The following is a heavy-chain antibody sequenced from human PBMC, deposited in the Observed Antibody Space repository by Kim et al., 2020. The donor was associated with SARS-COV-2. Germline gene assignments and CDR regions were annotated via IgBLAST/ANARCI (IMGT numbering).Heavy chain of an antibody. CDR3: ARASLDTRGMDV. J-gene: IGHJ6*02. Sequence: ADSGKDQFTISRDNSKNTLYLQMNSLRAEDTAVYYCARASLDTRGMDVWGQGTTVTVSS. V-gene: IGHV3-53*01. D-gene: IGHD5-18*01.